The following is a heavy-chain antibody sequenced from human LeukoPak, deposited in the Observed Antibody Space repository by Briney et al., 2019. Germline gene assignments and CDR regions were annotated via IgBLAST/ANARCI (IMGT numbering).Heavy chain of an antibody. CDR2: ISWDGGST. Sequence: QAGGSLRLSCAASGFTFDDYTMHWVRQAPGKGLEWVSLISWDGGSTYYADSVKGRFTISRDNSKNSLYLQMNSLRTEDTALYYCAKTGRSLIVVVPEIDYWGQGTLVTVSS. V-gene: IGHV3-43*01. D-gene: IGHD2-2*01. J-gene: IGHJ4*02. CDR1: GFTFDDYT. CDR3: AKTGRSLIVVVPEIDY.